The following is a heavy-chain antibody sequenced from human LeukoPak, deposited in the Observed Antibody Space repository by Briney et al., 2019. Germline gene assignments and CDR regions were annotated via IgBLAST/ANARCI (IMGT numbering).Heavy chain of an antibody. D-gene: IGHD1-1*01. V-gene: IGHV4-59*01. Sequence: PSETLSLTCTVSGVSISSYYWSWIRQPPGKGLEWIGYIYYSGSTNYNPSLKSRITMSVDTSKSQFSLKLSSVTTADTAVYYCAKWHERLLAFDSWGQGALVTVSS. CDR3: AKWHERLLAFDS. J-gene: IGHJ4*02. CDR1: GVSISSYY. CDR2: IYYSGST.